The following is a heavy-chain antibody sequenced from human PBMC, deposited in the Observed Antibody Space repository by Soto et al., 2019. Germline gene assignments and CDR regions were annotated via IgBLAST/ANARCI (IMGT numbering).Heavy chain of an antibody. CDR3: VRSAVTSTPYYFDF. Sequence: PGGSLRLSCAASGFTFSDHYMDWVRQAPGKGLEWVGRIRNKANSYTTEYAASVRGRFTISRDDSKNSLYLQMNSLKTEDTAVYYCVRSAVTSTPYYFDFWGQGT. J-gene: IGHJ4*02. CDR2: IRNKANSYTT. CDR1: GFTFSDHY. V-gene: IGHV3-72*01. D-gene: IGHD4-17*01.